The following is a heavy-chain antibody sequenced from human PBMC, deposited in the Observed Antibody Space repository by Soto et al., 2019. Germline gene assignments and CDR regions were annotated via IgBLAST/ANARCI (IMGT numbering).Heavy chain of an antibody. CDR3: ARASIHGSSWYFWFDH. CDR1: GGTFSRYA. D-gene: IGHD6-13*01. V-gene: IGHV1-69*01. Sequence: QVQLVQSGAEVRKPGSSVKVSCKASGGTFSRYAINWVRQAPGQGIEWMGGIIPMFGTTNYAQKFKGSVTIIADESTSTVYMELNTLRSEDAAVHYCARASIHGSSWYFWFDHWGQGTLVTVSS. J-gene: IGHJ5*01. CDR2: IIPMFGTT.